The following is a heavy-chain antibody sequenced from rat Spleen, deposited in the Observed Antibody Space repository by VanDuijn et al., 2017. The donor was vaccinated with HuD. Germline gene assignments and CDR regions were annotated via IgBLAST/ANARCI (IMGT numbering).Heavy chain of an antibody. D-gene: IGHD1-6*01. J-gene: IGHJ3*01. Sequence: EVQLVESGGGLGQPGRSLKVSCAASGFSFSDHYMAWVRQVPKKGLEWVASITNAAGKVYYPDSVKGRFTISRDTAQNILYLQMNSPRSEDTATYYCTTFSDYATSPFAYWGRGALVTVSS. CDR1: GFSFSDHY. CDR2: ITNAAGKV. CDR3: TTFSDYATSPFAY. V-gene: IGHV5-20*01.